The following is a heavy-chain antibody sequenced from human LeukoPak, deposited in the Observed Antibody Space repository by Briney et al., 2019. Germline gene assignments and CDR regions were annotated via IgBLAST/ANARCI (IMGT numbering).Heavy chain of an antibody. D-gene: IGHD3-9*01. CDR2: ISSSSSYI. CDR1: GFTFSSYS. J-gene: IGHJ4*02. CDR3: ARARYFDWLIVDY. V-gene: IGHV3-21*01. Sequence: GGSLRLSCAASGFTFSSYSMNWVRQAPGKGLEWVSSISSSSSYIYYADSVKDRFTISRDNAKNSLYLQMNSLRAEDTAVYYCARARYFDWLIVDYWGQGTLVTVSS.